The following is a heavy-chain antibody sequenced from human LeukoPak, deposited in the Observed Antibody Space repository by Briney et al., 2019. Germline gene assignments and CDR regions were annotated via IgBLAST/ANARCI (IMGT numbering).Heavy chain of an antibody. CDR3: ARDENCSSTSCYFGTNWFDP. V-gene: IGHV3-21*01. CDR1: GFTFSSYS. J-gene: IGHJ5*02. CDR2: ISSSSSYI. D-gene: IGHD2-2*01. Sequence: GGSLRLSCAASGFTFSSYSMNWVRQAPGKGLEWVSSISSSSSYIYYADSVKGRFTISRDNAKNSLYLQMNSLRAEDTAVYYYARDENCSSTSCYFGTNWFDPWGQGTLVTVSS.